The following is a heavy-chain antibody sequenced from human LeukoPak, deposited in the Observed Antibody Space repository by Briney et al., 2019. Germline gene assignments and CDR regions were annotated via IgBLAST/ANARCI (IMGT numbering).Heavy chain of an antibody. CDR2: IYYSGST. CDR3: ARHRSSGSEIDY. D-gene: IGHD6-19*01. V-gene: IGHV4-39*01. J-gene: IGHJ4*02. Sequence: SETLSLTCTVSRGSISSSSYYWDWIRQPPGKGLEWIGSIYYSGSTYYNPSLKSRVTISVDTSKNQFSLKLSAVTAADAAVYYCARHRSSGSEIDYWGQGTLVTVSS. CDR1: RGSISSSSYY.